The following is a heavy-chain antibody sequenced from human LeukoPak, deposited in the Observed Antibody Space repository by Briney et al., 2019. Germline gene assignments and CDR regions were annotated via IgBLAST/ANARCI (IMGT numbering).Heavy chain of an antibody. V-gene: IGHV3-53*01. D-gene: IGHD2/OR15-2a*01. J-gene: IGHJ4*02. CDR3: AREDQLLSFDY. CDR1: GLTVSGNY. Sequence: GGSLRLSCAVSGLTVSGNYMSWVRQAPGKGLEWVSVIYGGGNTYYADSVKGRFTISRDTSRNTLNLQMNSLRAEDTAVYYCAREDQLLSFDYWGQGTLVTVSS. CDR2: IYGGGNT.